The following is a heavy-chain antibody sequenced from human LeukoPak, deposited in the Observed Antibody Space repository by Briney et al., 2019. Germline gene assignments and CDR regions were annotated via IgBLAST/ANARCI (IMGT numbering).Heavy chain of an antibody. CDR3: ARLILWFGPGHYFDY. Sequence: PSETLSLTCAVYGGSFSGYYWSWIRQPPGKGLEWIGEINHSGSTNYNPSLKSRVTISVDTSKNQFSLKLSSVTAADTAVYYCARLILWFGPGHYFDYWGQGTLVTVSS. CDR1: GGSFSGYY. CDR2: INHSGST. J-gene: IGHJ4*02. D-gene: IGHD3-10*01. V-gene: IGHV4-34*01.